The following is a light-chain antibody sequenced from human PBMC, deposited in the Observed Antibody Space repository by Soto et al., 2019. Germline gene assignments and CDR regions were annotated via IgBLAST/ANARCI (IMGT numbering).Light chain of an antibody. J-gene: IGKJ1*01. V-gene: IGKV3-20*01. CDR1: QSVSNN. CDR2: GAS. Sequence: EIVMTQSPGTLSVSPGERATLSCRASQSVSNNLAWYQQKPGQAPRLLIYGASSRATGIPDRFSGSGSGTDFTLTISRLEPEDFAVYYCQQYGSSPRTFGQGTKVDIK. CDR3: QQYGSSPRT.